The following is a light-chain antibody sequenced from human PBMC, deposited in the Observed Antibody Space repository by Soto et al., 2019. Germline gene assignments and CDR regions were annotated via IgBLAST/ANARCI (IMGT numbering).Light chain of an antibody. V-gene: IGLV4-69*01. CDR1: SGHSGYT. J-gene: IGLJ3*02. CDR2: LNSDGSH. CDR3: QTWGTGIQV. Sequence: QPVLTQSPSASASLGASVKLTCTLISGHSGYTIAWHQQQPEKGPRYLMNLNSDGSHTKGDGIPDRFSGSSSGTERYLVISSLQSEDEADYYCQTWGTGIQVFGGGTKLTVL.